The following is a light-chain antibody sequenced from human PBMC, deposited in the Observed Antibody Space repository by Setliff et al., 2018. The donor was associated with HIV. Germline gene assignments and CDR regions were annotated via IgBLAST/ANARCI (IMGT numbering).Light chain of an antibody. CDR2: DVS. Sequence: QPALTQPASVSGSPGQSITISCTGTSSDVGGYNYVSWYQQHPGKAPQLIIYDVSNRPSGVSNRFSGSKSGNTASPTISGLQAEDEADYYCSSYTSRTPLYVFGTGTKVTVL. J-gene: IGLJ1*01. CDR1: SSDVGGYNY. CDR3: SSYTSRTPLYV. V-gene: IGLV2-14*03.